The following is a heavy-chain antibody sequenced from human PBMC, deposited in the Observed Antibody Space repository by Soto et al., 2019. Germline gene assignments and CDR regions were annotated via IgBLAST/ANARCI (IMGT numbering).Heavy chain of an antibody. CDR2: ISDSGGST. J-gene: IGHJ4*02. CDR1: GFTFNTYA. D-gene: IGHD6-13*01. V-gene: IGHV3-23*01. Sequence: EVHLLESGGGLVQPGGSLRLSCAGSGFTFNTYAMNWVRQAPGKGLEWVSMISDSGGSTYYSGSVLGRFTISRDNSKNTLYLQMNSLRADDTAIYYCAKHWGKPAPDDYGGQGTLVTVSS. CDR3: AKHWGKPAPDDY.